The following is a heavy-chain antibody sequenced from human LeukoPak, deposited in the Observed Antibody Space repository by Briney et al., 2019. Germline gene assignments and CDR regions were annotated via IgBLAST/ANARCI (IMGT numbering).Heavy chain of an antibody. Sequence: GGSLRLSCAASGFTFSSYGMHWVRQAPGKGLEWVAVISYDGSKKYHVDSVKGRVTISRDNSKNTLYLQMNSLRAEDTAVYYCAKGARDDYGDYFSWFDPWGQGTLVTVSS. CDR3: AKGARDDYGDYFSWFDP. J-gene: IGHJ5*02. CDR1: GFTFSSYG. D-gene: IGHD4-17*01. CDR2: ISYDGSKK. V-gene: IGHV3-30*18.